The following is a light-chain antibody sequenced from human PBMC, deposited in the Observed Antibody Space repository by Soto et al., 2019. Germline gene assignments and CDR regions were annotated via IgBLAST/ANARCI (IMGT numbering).Light chain of an antibody. J-gene: IGKJ4*01. Sequence: EIVMTQSPATLSVSPGERATLSCRASHRVSSYLAWYQQKPGQAPRLLIYATSTRATGIPARFSGSGSGTEFTLTTRSLQSEDFAVYYCQQYNNWPLTFGGGTKVEIK. CDR3: QQYNNWPLT. CDR2: ATS. CDR1: HRVSSY. V-gene: IGKV3-15*01.